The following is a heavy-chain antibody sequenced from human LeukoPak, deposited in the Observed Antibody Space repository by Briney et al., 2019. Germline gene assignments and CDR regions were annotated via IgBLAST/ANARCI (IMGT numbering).Heavy chain of an antibody. CDR3: AREPLSCSGGSCYRDSYFDY. V-gene: IGHV1-69*06. J-gene: IGHJ4*02. CDR1: GGTFSSYA. CDR2: IIPIFGTA. Sequence: SVKVSCKASGGTFSSYAISWVRQAPGQGLEWMGGIIPIFGTANYAQKFQGRVTITADKSTSTAYMELSSLRSEDTAVYYCAREPLSCSGGSCYRDSYFDYWGQGTLVTVSS. D-gene: IGHD2-15*01.